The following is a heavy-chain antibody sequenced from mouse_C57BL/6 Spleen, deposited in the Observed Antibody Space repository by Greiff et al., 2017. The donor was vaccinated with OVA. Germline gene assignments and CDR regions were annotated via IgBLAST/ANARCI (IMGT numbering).Heavy chain of an antibody. V-gene: IGHV1-69*01. CDR3: ARYYYGSSSEYYFDY. CDR1: GYTFTSYW. CDR2: IDPSDSYT. D-gene: IGHD1-1*01. Sequence: QVQLQQPGAELVMPGASVKLSCKASGYTFTSYWMHWVKQRPGQGLEWIGEIDPSDSYTNYNQKFKGKSTLTVDKSSSTAYMQLSSLTSEDSAVYYCARYYYGSSSEYYFDYWGQGTTLTVSS. J-gene: IGHJ2*01.